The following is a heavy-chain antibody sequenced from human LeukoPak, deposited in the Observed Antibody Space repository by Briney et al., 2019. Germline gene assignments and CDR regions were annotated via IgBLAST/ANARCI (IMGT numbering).Heavy chain of an antibody. CDR1: GDSINSLD. CDR3: ARGYGSLST. J-gene: IGHJ4*02. V-gene: IGHV3-23*01. D-gene: IGHD6-13*01. Sequence: ETLSLTCTVSGDSINSLDLWSWVRQAPGKGLEWVSAISGTGDKTYYADSVRGRFTISRDNSKNTVYLQMNSLRAEDTAVYYCARGYGSLSTWGQGTLVTVSS. CDR2: ISGTGDKT.